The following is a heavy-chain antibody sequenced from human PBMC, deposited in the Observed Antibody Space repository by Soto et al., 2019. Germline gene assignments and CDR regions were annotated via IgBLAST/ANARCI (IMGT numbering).Heavy chain of an antibody. CDR2: IYHRGGT. J-gene: IGHJ6*02. D-gene: IGHD2-8*01. V-gene: IGHV4-31*02. Sequence: QVQLQESGPGLVKPSETLSFTCNVSGGSISSGGYYWSWIRQLPGKGPEWIGYIYHRGGTYYNPALKRRITISVDTSKNQFSLKMTSVTAADTAVYFCARAPGRMMNALRYYYGLDVWGQGTTVTVSS. CDR3: ARAPGRMMNALRYYYGLDV. CDR1: GGSISSGGYY.